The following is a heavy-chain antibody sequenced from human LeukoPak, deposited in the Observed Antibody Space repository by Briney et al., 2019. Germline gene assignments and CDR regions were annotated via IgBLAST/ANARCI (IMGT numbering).Heavy chain of an antibody. J-gene: IGHJ4*02. CDR1: GGTFSRYA. CDR3: ARDRPYTGGWRGFDY. D-gene: IGHD6-19*01. Sequence: SVKVSCKASGGTFSRYAISWVRQAPGQGLEWRGGIIPMFGIANYAQKFQGRVTITADESTSTAYMELSSLRSEDTAVYYCARDRPYTGGWRGFDYWGQGTLVTVSS. CDR2: IIPMFGIA. V-gene: IGHV1-69*13.